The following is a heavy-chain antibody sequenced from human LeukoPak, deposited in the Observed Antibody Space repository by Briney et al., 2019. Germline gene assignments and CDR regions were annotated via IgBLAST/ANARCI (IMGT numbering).Heavy chain of an antibody. CDR1: GYIFTDYY. Sequence: GASVKVSCKASGYIFTDYYLHWVRQAPGRGLEWMAWINPKSGGTKYAQKFEGRVTMTRDTSMSTAYMELSRLRSDDSAVYYCARYFYDSSGSSSDAFDIWGQGTMVSVSS. CDR3: ARYFYDSSGSSSDAFDI. V-gene: IGHV1-2*02. D-gene: IGHD3-22*01. J-gene: IGHJ3*02. CDR2: INPKSGGT.